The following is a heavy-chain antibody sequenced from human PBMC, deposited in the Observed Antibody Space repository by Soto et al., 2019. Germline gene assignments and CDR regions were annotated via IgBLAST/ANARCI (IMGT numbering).Heavy chain of an antibody. D-gene: IGHD1-1*01. Sequence: PSETLSLTCTVSGGSISSSSYHWGWIRQPPGKGLEWIGNSHYSGSAYYNPSLQSRVTISVDTSKNQVSLKLSSVTAADTAVYYCARTTNWLDPWGQGTLVTVSS. J-gene: IGHJ5*02. V-gene: IGHV4-39*01. CDR1: GGSISSSSYH. CDR3: ARTTNWLDP. CDR2: SHYSGSA.